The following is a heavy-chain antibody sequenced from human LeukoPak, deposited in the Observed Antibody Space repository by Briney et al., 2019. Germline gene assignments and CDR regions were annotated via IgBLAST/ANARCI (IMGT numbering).Heavy chain of an antibody. CDR2: IWYDGSKK. CDR1: GFTFRSYG. CDR3: ARVAGHDIRGLITYYFDD. D-gene: IGHD3-10*01. J-gene: IGHJ4*02. Sequence: PGRPLRLSCAASGFTFRSYGMQWVRQAPGKGLEWVAIIWYDGSKKYYADSVKGRFTISRDNSKNTLYLQMNSLRAEDTAVYYCARVAGHDIRGLITYYFDDWGQGTLVTVSS. V-gene: IGHV3-33*01.